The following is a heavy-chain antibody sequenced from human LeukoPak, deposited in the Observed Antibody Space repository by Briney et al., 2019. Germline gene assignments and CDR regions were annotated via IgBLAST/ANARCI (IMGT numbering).Heavy chain of an antibody. V-gene: IGHV3-30*02. CDR3: AKDSVYNYDTSAYCDS. Sequence: QRGASLRLSWAAAGFSFSSYGMHWVRPPPGKGLEWVAFIRFDGKNKYYADSVKGRFTISRDNSNNTLYLQMNSLRAKETAVYYCAKDSVYNYDTSAYCDSWGQGTLVTVSS. D-gene: IGHD3-22*01. CDR2: IRFDGKNK. CDR1: GFSFSSYG. J-gene: IGHJ4*02.